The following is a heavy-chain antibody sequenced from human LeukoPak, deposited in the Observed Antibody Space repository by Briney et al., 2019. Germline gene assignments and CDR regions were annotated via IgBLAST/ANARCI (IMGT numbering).Heavy chain of an antibody. Sequence: SETLSLTCAVYGGSFSGYYWSWIRQPPGKGLEWIGEINHSGSTNYNPSLKSRVTISVDTSKNQFSLKLSSVTAADTAVYYCARGRYSSGWPYFDYWDQGTLVTVSS. CDR2: INHSGST. V-gene: IGHV4-34*01. CDR3: ARGRYSSGWPYFDY. CDR1: GGSFSGYY. J-gene: IGHJ4*02. D-gene: IGHD6-19*01.